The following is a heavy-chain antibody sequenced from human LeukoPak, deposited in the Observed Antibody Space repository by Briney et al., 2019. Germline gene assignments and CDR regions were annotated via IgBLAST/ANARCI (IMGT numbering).Heavy chain of an antibody. D-gene: IGHD3-3*01. Sequence: SETLSLTCTVSGGSISTYYWSWIRQPPGKGLEWIGYIYHNGSSNYNPSLESRVTISVDTSKNQFSLKLNSMTAADTAVYYCARDREFWSGYYTGDYYYGMDVWGQGTTVTVSS. CDR3: ARDREFWSGYYTGDYYYGMDV. V-gene: IGHV4-59*01. CDR2: IYHNGSS. J-gene: IGHJ6*02. CDR1: GGSISTYY.